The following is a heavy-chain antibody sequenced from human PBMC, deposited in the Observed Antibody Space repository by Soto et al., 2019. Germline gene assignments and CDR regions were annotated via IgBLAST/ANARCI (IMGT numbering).Heavy chain of an antibody. CDR1: GFTFSSYA. V-gene: IGHV3-30-3*01. D-gene: IGHD5-18*01. CDR3: ARDQDTAMVTMYY. J-gene: IGHJ4*02. Sequence: QVQLVESGGGVVQPGRSLRLSCAASGFTFSSYAMHWVRQAPGKGLEWVAVISYDGSNKYYADSVKGRFTISRDNSKNTLYLQMNSLRAEDTAVYYCARDQDTAMVTMYYWGQGTLVTVSS. CDR2: ISYDGSNK.